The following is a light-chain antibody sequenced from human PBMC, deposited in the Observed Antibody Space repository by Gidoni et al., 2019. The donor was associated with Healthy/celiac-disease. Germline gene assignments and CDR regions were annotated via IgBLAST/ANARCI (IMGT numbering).Light chain of an antibody. Sequence: DIVLTQSPGTLSLSPGARATLPCRASQSVSSSYLAWYQQKPGQAPRPLSYGASSRATGIPDRFSGSGSGTDFTLTISRLEPEDFAVYYCQQYGSSSYTFGQGTKLEIK. CDR2: GAS. J-gene: IGKJ2*01. CDR3: QQYGSSSYT. V-gene: IGKV3-20*01. CDR1: QSVSSSY.